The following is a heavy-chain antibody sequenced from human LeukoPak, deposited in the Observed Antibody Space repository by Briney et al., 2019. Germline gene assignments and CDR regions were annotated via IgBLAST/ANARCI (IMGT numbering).Heavy chain of an antibody. CDR2: IYHSGST. V-gene: IGHV4-38-2*01. CDR3: ARIWIDDSSGSYYGEYYFHY. CDR1: GYSISSGYY. Sequence: SEALSLTCAVSGYSISSGYYWGWIRQPPGKGLEWIGSIYHSGSTYYNPSLKSRVTISVDTSKNQFSLKLSSVTAADTAVYYCARIWIDDSSGSYYGEYYFHYWGQGTLVTVSS. D-gene: IGHD3-22*01. J-gene: IGHJ4*02.